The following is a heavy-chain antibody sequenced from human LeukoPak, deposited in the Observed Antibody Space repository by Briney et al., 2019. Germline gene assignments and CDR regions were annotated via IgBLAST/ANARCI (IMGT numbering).Heavy chain of an antibody. D-gene: IGHD6-13*01. CDR3: ARPGGGSWYGPFDY. V-gene: IGHV4-61*02. Sequence: SETLSLTCTVSGDSISSGSYYWSWIRQPAGKGLDWIGRIYTTGSTNYNPSLKSRVTISVDTSKNQFSLKLSSVTAADTAVYYCARPGGGSWYGPFDYWGQGTLVTVSS. J-gene: IGHJ4*02. CDR1: GDSISSGSYY. CDR2: IYTTGST.